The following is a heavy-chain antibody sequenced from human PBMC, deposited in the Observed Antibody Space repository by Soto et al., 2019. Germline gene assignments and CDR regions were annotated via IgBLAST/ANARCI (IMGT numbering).Heavy chain of an antibody. J-gene: IGHJ5*02. D-gene: IGHD5-12*01. CDR1: GFTFSSYS. Sequence: EVQLVESGGGLVKPGGSLRLSCAASGFTFSSYSMNWVRQAPGKGLEWVSSISSSSSYIYYADSVKGRFTISRDNAKNSLYLQMNSLRAEDTAVYYCARDREYSGYDFVFWFDPWGQGTLVTVSS. CDR2: ISSSSSYI. CDR3: ARDREYSGYDFVFWFDP. V-gene: IGHV3-21*01.